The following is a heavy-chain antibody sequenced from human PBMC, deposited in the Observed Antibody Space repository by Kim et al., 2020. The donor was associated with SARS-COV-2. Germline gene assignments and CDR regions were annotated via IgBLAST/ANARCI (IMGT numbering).Heavy chain of an antibody. CDR2: IYYSGST. J-gene: IGHJ6*02. D-gene: IGHD3-16*01. CDR3: ARHGGRRYDYYYYGMDV. CDR1: GGSISSYY. Sequence: SETLSLTCTVSGGSISSYYWSWIRQPPGKGLEWIGYIYYSGSTNYNPSLKSRVTISVDTSKNQFSLKLSSVTAADTAVYYCARHGGRRYDYYYYGMDVWGQGTTVTVSS. V-gene: IGHV4-59*08.